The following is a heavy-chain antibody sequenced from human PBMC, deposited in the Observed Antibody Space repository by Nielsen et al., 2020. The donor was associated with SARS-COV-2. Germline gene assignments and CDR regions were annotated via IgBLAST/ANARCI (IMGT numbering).Heavy chain of an antibody. CDR2: ISSNSGNI. V-gene: IGHV3-9*01. CDR1: GFTFDDYA. Sequence: SLKISCAASGFTFDDYAMHWVRQAPGKGLEWVSGISSNSGNIGYADSVKGRFTISRDNAKNSLYLQMNSLRAEDTALYYCAKDSWLDYWGQGTLVTVSS. J-gene: IGHJ4*02. CDR3: AKDSWLDY.